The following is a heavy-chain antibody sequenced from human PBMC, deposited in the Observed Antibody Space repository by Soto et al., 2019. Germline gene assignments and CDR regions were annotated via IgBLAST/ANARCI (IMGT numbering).Heavy chain of an antibody. V-gene: IGHV4-30-2*01. CDR3: ARVTYYYDSSGSYFGDPHAFDI. Sequence: QLQLQESGSGLVKPSQTLSLTCAVSGGSISSGGYSWSWIRQPPGKGLEWVGYIYHSGSTYYNPSLEWRVPIAVDRSKNQYSLDLSSVTAADTAVYYCARVTYYYDSSGSYFGDPHAFDIWGQGTKVPVS. CDR1: GGSISSGGYS. D-gene: IGHD3-22*01. CDR2: IYHSGST. J-gene: IGHJ3*02.